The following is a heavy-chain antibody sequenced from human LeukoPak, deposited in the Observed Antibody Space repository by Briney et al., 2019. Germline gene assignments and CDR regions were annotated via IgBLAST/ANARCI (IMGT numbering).Heavy chain of an antibody. J-gene: IGHJ3*02. CDR3: ARLVIVPAAPPDGFDM. V-gene: IGHV5-51*01. CDR1: GYSFTSFW. D-gene: IGHD2-2*01. Sequence: GESLKISCKGSGYSFTSFWIGWVRQRPGKGLEWVGIIYPGDSDTRYSPSFQGQVTISADKSISTAYLQWRSLKASDTAMYYCARLVIVPAAPPDGFDMWGQGTMVTVSS. CDR2: IYPGDSDT.